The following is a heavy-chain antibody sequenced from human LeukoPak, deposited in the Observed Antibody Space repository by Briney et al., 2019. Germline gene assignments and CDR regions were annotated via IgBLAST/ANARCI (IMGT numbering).Heavy chain of an antibody. V-gene: IGHV1-8*03. CDR1: GGTFSSYA. J-gene: IGHJ6*03. CDR3: ARVKFGDFWSPYYYYMDV. CDR2: MNPNSGNT. Sequence: GASVKVSCKASGGTFSSYAINWVRQATGQGLEWMGWMNPNSGNTGYAQKFQGRVTITRNTSISTAYMELSSLRSEDTAVYYCARVKFGDFWSPYYYYMDVWGKGTTVTVSS. D-gene: IGHD3-3*01.